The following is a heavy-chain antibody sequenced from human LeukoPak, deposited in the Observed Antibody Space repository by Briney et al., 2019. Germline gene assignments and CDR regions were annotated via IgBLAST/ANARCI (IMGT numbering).Heavy chain of an antibody. J-gene: IGHJ4*02. CDR2: IYSGGST. V-gene: IGHV3-66*01. Sequence: GGSLRLSCAASGFTFSSYAMSWVRQAPGKGLEWVSVIYSGGSTYYADSVKGRFTISRDNSKNTLYLQMNSLRAEDTAVYYCVRDNPRCCGVVPANIDDYWGQGTLVTVSS. CDR1: GFTFSSYA. D-gene: IGHD2-15*01. CDR3: VRDNPRCCGVVPANIDDY.